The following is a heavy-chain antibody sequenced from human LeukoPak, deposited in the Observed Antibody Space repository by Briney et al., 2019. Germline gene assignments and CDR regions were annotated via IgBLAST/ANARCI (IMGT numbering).Heavy chain of an antibody. D-gene: IGHD3-3*01. CDR1: GGSVSSYY. J-gene: IGHJ4*02. CDR2: IYHSGST. Sequence: SETLSLTCTVSGGSVSSYYWSWLRQPPGKGLEWIGYIYHSGSTNHSPSLKSRVTTSVDTSKNQFSLELSSVTAADTAVYFCASLGGYYDFWSGYRDYWGQGILVTVSS. V-gene: IGHV4-59*02. CDR3: ASLGGYYDFWSGYRDY.